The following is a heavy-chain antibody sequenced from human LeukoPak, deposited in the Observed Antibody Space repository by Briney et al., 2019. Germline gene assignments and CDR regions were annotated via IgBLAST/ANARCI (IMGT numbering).Heavy chain of an antibody. Sequence: PSETLSLTCTVSGGSISSSSYYWGWIRQPPGKGLEWIGSIYYSGSTYYNPSLKSRVTISVDTSKNQFSLKLSSVTAADTAVYYCARVSLGAYFDYWGQGTLVTVSS. D-gene: IGHD3-10*01. CDR1: GGSISSSSYY. CDR2: IYYSGST. CDR3: ARVSLGAYFDY. J-gene: IGHJ4*02. V-gene: IGHV4-39*07.